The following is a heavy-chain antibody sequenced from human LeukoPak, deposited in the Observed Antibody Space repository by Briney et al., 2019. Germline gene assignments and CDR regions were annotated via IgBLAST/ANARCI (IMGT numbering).Heavy chain of an antibody. CDR2: IYYSGST. V-gene: IGHV4-30-4*01. CDR1: GGSISSGDYY. Sequence: SQTLSLTCTVSGGSISSGDYYWSWIRQPPGKGLEWIGYIYYSGSTNYNPSLKSRIIISVDTSKNQFSLKLSSVTAADTAVYYCARVGCSGGSCYSKSYYFDYWGQGTLVTVSS. D-gene: IGHD2-15*01. J-gene: IGHJ4*02. CDR3: ARVGCSGGSCYSKSYYFDY.